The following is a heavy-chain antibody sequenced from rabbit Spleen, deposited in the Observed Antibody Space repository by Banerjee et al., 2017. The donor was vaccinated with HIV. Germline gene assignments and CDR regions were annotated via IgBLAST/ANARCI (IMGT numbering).Heavy chain of an antibody. CDR3: VREVAARFKL. J-gene: IGHJ4*01. D-gene: IGHD4-1*01. CDR2: IDPVFGIT. V-gene: IGHV1S7*01. CDR1: GFDFSGYG. Sequence: QLNESGGGLVTPGGTLKLSCKASGFDFSGYGMSWVRQAPGKGLEWIGYIDPVFGITYFANWVNGRFTISSHNAQNTLFLQLNSLTAADTATYFCVREVAARFKLWGPGTLVTVS.